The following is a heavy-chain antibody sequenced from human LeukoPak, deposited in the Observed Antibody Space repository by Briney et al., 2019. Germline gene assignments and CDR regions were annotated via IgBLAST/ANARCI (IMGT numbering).Heavy chain of an antibody. CDR2: INTNTGNP. Sequence: ASVKVSCKTSGYTFTSYAISWVRQAPGQGLEWMGWINTNTGNPTYAQGFTGRYAFSLDTSVSTEYLQISGLKADDTAVYYCGRDPKLGIRGYTYGYIDYWGQGTLVTVYS. CDR3: GRDPKLGIRGYTYGYIDY. J-gene: IGHJ4*02. CDR1: GYTFTSYA. V-gene: IGHV7-4-1*02. D-gene: IGHD5-18*01.